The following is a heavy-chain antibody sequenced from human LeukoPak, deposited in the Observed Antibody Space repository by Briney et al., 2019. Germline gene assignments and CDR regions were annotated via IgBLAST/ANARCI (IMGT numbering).Heavy chain of an antibody. V-gene: IGHV4-39*01. CDR1: GGSINSHY. Sequence: SETLSLTCTVSGGSINSHYWGWIRQPPGKGLEWIGSIYYGGSTYYNPSLKSRVTISVDTSKNQFSLKLSSVTAADTAVYYCARKHPRGMSSSPGGYFDYWGQGTLVTVSS. CDR3: ARKHPRGMSSSPGGYFDY. J-gene: IGHJ4*02. CDR2: IYYGGST. D-gene: IGHD6-6*01.